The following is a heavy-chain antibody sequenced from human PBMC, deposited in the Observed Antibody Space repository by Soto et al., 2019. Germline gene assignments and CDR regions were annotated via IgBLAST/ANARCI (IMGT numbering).Heavy chain of an antibody. V-gene: IGHV1-18*01. Sequence: ASVKVSCKASGYTFTSYGISWVRQAPGQGLEWMGWISAYNGNTNYAQKLQGRVTMTTDTSTSTAYMELRSLRSDDTAVYYCASDLGSDPGAVTGYWGQGTLVTVSS. CDR1: GYTFTSYG. D-gene: IGHD4-4*01. J-gene: IGHJ4*02. CDR2: ISAYNGNT. CDR3: ASDLGSDPGAVTGY.